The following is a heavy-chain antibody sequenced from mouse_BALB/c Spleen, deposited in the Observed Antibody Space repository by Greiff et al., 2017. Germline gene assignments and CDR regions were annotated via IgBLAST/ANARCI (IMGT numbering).Heavy chain of an antibody. Sequence: EVKLVESGGGLVKPGGSLKLSCAASGFTFSSYAMSWVRQSPEKRLEWVAEISSGGSYTYYPDTVTGRFTISRDNAKNTLYLEMSSLRSEDTAMYYCASPLSITTGPWFAYWGQGTLVTVSA. V-gene: IGHV5-9-4*01. CDR3: ASPLSITTGPWFAY. J-gene: IGHJ3*01. CDR2: ISSGGSYT. CDR1: GFTFSSYA. D-gene: IGHD2-4*01.